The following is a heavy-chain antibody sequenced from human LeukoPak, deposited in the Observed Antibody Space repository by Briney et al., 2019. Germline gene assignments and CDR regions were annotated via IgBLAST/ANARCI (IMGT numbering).Heavy chain of an antibody. Sequence: PSETLSLTCTASGGSISSYYWSWIRQPPGKGLEWIGYIYYSGSTNYNPSLKSRVTISVDTSKDQFSLKLSSVTAADTAVYYCARVAQYYYGSGSYYNPFDYWGQGTLVTVSS. CDR2: IYYSGST. V-gene: IGHV4-59*01. J-gene: IGHJ4*02. CDR1: GGSISSYY. D-gene: IGHD3-10*01. CDR3: ARVAQYYYGSGSYYNPFDY.